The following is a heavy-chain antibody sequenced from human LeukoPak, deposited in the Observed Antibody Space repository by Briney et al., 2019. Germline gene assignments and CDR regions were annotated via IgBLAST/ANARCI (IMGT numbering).Heavy chain of an antibody. CDR2: ISYAGSNE. D-gene: IGHD5-24*01. CDR1: GFTFRNYA. J-gene: IGHJ3*02. V-gene: IGHV3-30*04. Sequence: PGGSLRLSCAPSGFTFRNYAMHWVRQAPGKGLEWVAVISYAGSNEHYADSVKGRFTISRDNSKNTLFLQMNSLRAEDTAVYYCARGDFRWEMATTIAFDIWGQGTTVTVSS. CDR3: ARGDFRWEMATTIAFDI.